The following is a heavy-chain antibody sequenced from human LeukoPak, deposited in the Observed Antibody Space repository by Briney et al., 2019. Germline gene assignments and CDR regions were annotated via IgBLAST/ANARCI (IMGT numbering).Heavy chain of an antibody. J-gene: IGHJ4*02. D-gene: IGHD1-1*01. CDR2: ISAYNGNT. CDR3: ARDLLEANWNDGFGY. V-gene: IGHV1-18*01. CDR1: GYTFTSYG. Sequence: VTVSCKASGYTFTSYGISWVRQAPGQGLEWMGWISAYNGNTNYAQKLQGRVTMTTDTSTSTAYMELRSLRSDDTAVYYCARDLLEANWNDGFGYWGQGTLVTVSS.